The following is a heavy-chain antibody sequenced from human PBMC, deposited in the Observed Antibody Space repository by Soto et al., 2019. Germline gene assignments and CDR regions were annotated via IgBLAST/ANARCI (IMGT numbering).Heavy chain of an antibody. CDR2: IYYSGST. Sequence: QLQLQESGPGLVKPSETLSLTCTVSGGSISSSSYYWGWIRQPPGKGLEWIGSIYYSGSTYYNPSLKSRVTISVDTSKNQFSLKLSYVTAADTAVYYCARQAAAAPSYYGMDVWGQGTTVTVSS. D-gene: IGHD6-13*01. CDR3: ARQAAAAPSYYGMDV. J-gene: IGHJ6*02. V-gene: IGHV4-39*01. CDR1: GGSISSSSYY.